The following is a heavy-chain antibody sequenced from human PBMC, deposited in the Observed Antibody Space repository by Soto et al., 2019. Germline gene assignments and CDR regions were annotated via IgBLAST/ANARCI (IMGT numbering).Heavy chain of an antibody. V-gene: IGHV3-21*01. J-gene: IGHJ4*02. D-gene: IGHD2-2*01. CDR2: ISSSSSYI. CDR1: GFTFSSYS. CDR3: ARDGGLPAAMGVFDY. Sequence: GGSLRLSCAASGFTFSSYSMNRVRQAPGKGLEWVSSISSSSSYIYYADSVKGRFTISRDNAKNSLYLQMNSLRAEDTAVYYCARDGGLPAAMGVFDYWGQGTLVTVSS.